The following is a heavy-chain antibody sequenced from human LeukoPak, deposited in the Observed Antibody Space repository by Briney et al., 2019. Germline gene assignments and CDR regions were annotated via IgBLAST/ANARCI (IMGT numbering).Heavy chain of an antibody. CDR2: IYYSGST. CDR1: GGSISSYY. J-gene: IGHJ4*02. CDR3: ARGGLWFGELVDY. Sequence: PSETLSLTCTVSGGSISSYYWSWIRQPPGKGLEWIGSIYYSGSTNYNPSLKSRVTISVDTSKNQFSLKLSSVTAADTAVYYCARGGLWFGELVDYWGQGTLVTVSS. D-gene: IGHD3-10*01. V-gene: IGHV4-59*01.